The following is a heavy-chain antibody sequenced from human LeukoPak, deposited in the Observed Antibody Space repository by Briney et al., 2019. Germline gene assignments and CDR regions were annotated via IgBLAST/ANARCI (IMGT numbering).Heavy chain of an antibody. CDR2: IIPIFGTA. J-gene: IGHJ5*02. V-gene: IGHV1-69*13. CDR1: GGTFSSYA. Sequence: GASVKVSCKASGGTFSSYAISWVRQAPGQGLEWMGGIIPIFGTANYAQKFQRRVTITADESTSTAYMELSSLRSEDTAVYYCARDNSVRDEAWWFNPWGQGTLVTVSS. CDR3: ARDNSVRDEAWWFNP. D-gene: IGHD5-24*01.